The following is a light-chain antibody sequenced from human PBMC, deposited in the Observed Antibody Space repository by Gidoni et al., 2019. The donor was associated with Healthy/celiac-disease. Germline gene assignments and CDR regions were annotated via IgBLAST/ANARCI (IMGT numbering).Light chain of an antibody. V-gene: IGKV1-39*01. CDR3: QQSYSTPLT. Sequence: DIQMTQSPSSLSASVGDRVTITCRAGQSISSYLNWYQQKPGQAPKLLIYAASSLQSGVPSRFSGSGSGTDFTLTISSLQPEDFATYYCQQSYSTPLTFGGGTKVEIK. CDR2: AAS. J-gene: IGKJ4*01. CDR1: QSISSY.